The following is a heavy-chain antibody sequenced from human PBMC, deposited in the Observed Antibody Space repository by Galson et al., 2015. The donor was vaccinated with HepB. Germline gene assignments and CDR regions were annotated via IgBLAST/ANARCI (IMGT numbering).Heavy chain of an antibody. D-gene: IGHD3-3*02. Sequence: SLRLSCAASGFTFSSYGMHWVRQAPGKGLEWVAVISYDGSNKYYADSVKGRFTISRDNSKNTLYLQMNSLRAEDTAVYYCAKAHGAFDYFDYWGQGTLVTVSS. CDR1: GFTFSSYG. V-gene: IGHV3-30*18. CDR3: AKAHGAFDYFDY. CDR2: ISYDGSNK. J-gene: IGHJ4*02.